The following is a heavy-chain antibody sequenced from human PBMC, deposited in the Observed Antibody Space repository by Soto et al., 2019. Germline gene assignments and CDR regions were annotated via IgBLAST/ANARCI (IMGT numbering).Heavy chain of an antibody. D-gene: IGHD3-3*01. V-gene: IGHV3-64D*06. CDR2: ISSSGRDT. CDR1: GFRFSGSA. J-gene: IGHJ4*02. Sequence: GGSLRLSCSASGFRFSGSAMHWVRQAPGKGPEYVSAISSSGRDTYYADSVKGRFTISRDNSKNTVHLQMSSLRTEDTAIYYCLRDVFGVVIFDSWGQGIPVTVSS. CDR3: LRDVFGVVIFDS.